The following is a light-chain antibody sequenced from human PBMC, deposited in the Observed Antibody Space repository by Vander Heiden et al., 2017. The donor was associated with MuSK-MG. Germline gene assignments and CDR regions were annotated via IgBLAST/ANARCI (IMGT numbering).Light chain of an antibody. CDR1: QSVTTN. Sequence: EIVMTQSPATLSVSPGERATLSCRASQSVTTNLAWYQQKPGQAPRLLIYGASTRATGIPARFSGSGSETEFTLTISSLQSEDFAVYYCQQYNTWPPYTFGQGTKLEIK. J-gene: IGKJ2*01. CDR2: GAS. CDR3: QQYNTWPPYT. V-gene: IGKV3-15*01.